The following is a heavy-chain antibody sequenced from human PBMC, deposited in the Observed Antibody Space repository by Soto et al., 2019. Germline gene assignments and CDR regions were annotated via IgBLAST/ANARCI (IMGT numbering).Heavy chain of an antibody. D-gene: IGHD4-4*01. CDR1: WFTVSSSY. J-gene: IGHJ6*02. V-gene: IGHV3-53*01. Sequence: LRLSCSASWFTVSSSYMSWVLQSPGKVLEWVSVIYSGFSTYYADSVKGRFTISRDNSKNTLYLQMNSLRAEDTAVYYCARSLAVTKSFYYGMDVWGQGTTLTVSS. CDR3: ARSLAVTKSFYYGMDV. CDR2: IYSGFST.